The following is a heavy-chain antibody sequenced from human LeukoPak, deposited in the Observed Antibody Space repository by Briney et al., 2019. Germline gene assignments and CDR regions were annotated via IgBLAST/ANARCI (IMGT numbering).Heavy chain of an antibody. Sequence: PGGSLRLSCAASGFTFSSYGMHWVRQAPGKGLEWVANIKEDGSAKYYVDSVKGRFTISRDNAKNSLYLQMNSLRAEDTAVYYCARDMGWLQYDYWGQGTLVTVSS. J-gene: IGHJ4*02. D-gene: IGHD5-24*01. CDR1: GFTFSSYG. CDR3: ARDMGWLQYDY. CDR2: IKEDGSAK. V-gene: IGHV3-7*01.